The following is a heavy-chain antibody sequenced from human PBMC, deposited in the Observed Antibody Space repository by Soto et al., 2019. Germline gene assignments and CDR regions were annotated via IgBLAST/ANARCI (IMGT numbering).Heavy chain of an antibody. Sequence: GGSLRLSCAASGFTFSSYSMNWVRQAPGKGLEWISYISTTSSSIYYADSVKGRFTISRDNAKNSLFLQMNSLRDVDTAVYYCARKGVAFDYWGQGALVTVSS. V-gene: IGHV3-48*02. CDR3: ARKGVAFDY. CDR2: ISTTSSSI. J-gene: IGHJ4*02. CDR1: GFTFSSYS. D-gene: IGHD3-3*01.